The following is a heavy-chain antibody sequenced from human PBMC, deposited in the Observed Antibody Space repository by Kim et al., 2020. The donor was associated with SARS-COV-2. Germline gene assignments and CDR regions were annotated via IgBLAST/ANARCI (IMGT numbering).Heavy chain of an antibody. J-gene: IGHJ6*02. CDR2: IYTSGST. Sequence: SETLSLTCTVSGGSISSGSYYWSWIRQPAGKGLEWIGRIYTSGSTNYNPSLKSRVTISVDTSKNQFSLKLSSVTAADTAVYYCARVSGDSSGYSEYYYYYGMDVWGQGTTVTVSS. CDR3: ARVSGDSSGYSEYYYYYGMDV. D-gene: IGHD3-22*01. V-gene: IGHV4-61*02. CDR1: GGSISSGSYY.